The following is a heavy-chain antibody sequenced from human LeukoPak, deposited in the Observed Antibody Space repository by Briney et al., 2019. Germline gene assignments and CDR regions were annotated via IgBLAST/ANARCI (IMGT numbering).Heavy chain of an antibody. Sequence: ETLSLTCTVSGGSISSSSYYWGWIRQPPGKGLEWVSAISGSGGSTYYADSVKGRFTISRDNSKNTLYLQMNSLRAEDTAVYYCAKPAKTDYADYWGQGTLVTVSS. CDR1: GGSISSSSYY. CDR2: ISGSGGST. J-gene: IGHJ4*02. D-gene: IGHD1-14*01. CDR3: AKPAKTDYADY. V-gene: IGHV3-23*01.